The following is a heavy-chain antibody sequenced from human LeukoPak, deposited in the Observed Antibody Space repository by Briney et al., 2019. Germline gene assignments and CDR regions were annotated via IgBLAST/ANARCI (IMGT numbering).Heavy chain of an antibody. V-gene: IGHV1-18*01. Sequence: ASVKVSCKTSGYTFTSSGISWVRQAPGQGLEWMGWIIAYNGNTNYAQKLQGRVTITTDTSTSTAYMELRSLRSEDTAVYYCARHIPSRMAVAGNDAFDIWGQGTMVTVSS. J-gene: IGHJ3*02. CDR3: ARHIPSRMAVAGNDAFDI. CDR1: GYTFTSSG. CDR2: IIAYNGNT. D-gene: IGHD6-19*01.